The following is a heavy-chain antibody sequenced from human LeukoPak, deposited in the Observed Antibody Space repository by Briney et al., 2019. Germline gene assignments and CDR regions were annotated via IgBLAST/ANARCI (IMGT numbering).Heavy chain of an antibody. D-gene: IGHD2-2*01. CDR1: GFTFSSYG. J-gene: IGHJ1*01. Sequence: PGGSLRLSCAASGFTFSSYGMHWVRQAPGKGLEWVAFIRYDGSNKYYADSVKGRFTISRDNSKNTLYLQMNSLRAEDTAVYYCAKDLGYCSSTSCYVFPLEYFQHWGQGTLVTVSS. CDR2: IRYDGSNK. V-gene: IGHV3-30*02. CDR3: AKDLGYCSSTSCYVFPLEYFQH.